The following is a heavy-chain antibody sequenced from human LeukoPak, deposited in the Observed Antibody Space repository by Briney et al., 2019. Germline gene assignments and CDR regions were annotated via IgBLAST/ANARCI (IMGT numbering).Heavy chain of an antibody. CDR2: ISGSSSYI. V-gene: IGHV3-21*01. CDR3: ARDMQYSSSSNGLYYYYYYGMDV. Sequence: PGGSLRLSCAASGFTFSSYSMTWVRQAPGKGLEWVSSISGSSSYIYYADSVKGRFTISRDNSKNTLYLQMNSLRAEDTAVYYCARDMQYSSSSNGLYYYYYYGMDVWGQGTTVTVSS. CDR1: GFTFSSYS. J-gene: IGHJ6*02. D-gene: IGHD6-6*01.